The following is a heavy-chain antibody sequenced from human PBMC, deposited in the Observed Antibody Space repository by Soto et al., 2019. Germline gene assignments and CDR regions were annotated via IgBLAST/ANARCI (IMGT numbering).Heavy chain of an antibody. Sequence: ASVKVSCKASGFTFTSSAMQWVRQARGQRLEWIGWIVVGSGNTNYAQKFQERVTITRDMSTSTAYMELSSLRSEDTAVYYCAADYYDSRTFDYWGQGTLVTVS. V-gene: IGHV1-58*02. CDR3: AADYYDSRTFDY. CDR1: GFTFTSSA. CDR2: IVVGSGNT. J-gene: IGHJ4*02. D-gene: IGHD3-22*01.